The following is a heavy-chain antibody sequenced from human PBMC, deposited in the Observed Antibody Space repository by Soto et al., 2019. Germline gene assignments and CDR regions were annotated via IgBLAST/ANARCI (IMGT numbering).Heavy chain of an antibody. Sequence: GGSLRLSCAASGFTFSSYGMHWVRQAPGKGLEWVAIIWYDGSNKFYADSVKGRFTVSRDNSKNTLYLQMNSLRAEDTAVYYCARASRGGSRPIFDYWGQGSLVIVSS. CDR1: GFTFSSYG. D-gene: IGHD6-13*01. CDR2: IWYDGSNK. V-gene: IGHV3-33*01. J-gene: IGHJ4*02. CDR3: ARASRGGSRPIFDY.